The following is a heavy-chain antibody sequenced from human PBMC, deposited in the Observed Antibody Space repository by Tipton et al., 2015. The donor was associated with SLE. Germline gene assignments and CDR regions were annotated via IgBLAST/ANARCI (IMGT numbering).Heavy chain of an antibody. Sequence: SLRLSCAASGFTFSSYSMSWVRQAPGKGLEWVTVISDDGCKKYYADSVKGRFTISRDNSKNTLYLQMNSLRPEDTAVYYCARSLSGSWSFFDCFDFGGQGTVVTVSS. CDR1: GFTFSSYS. CDR2: ISDDGCKK. J-gene: IGHJ4*02. V-gene: IGHV3-30*03. CDR3: ARSLSGSWSFFDCFDF. D-gene: IGHD3-10*01.